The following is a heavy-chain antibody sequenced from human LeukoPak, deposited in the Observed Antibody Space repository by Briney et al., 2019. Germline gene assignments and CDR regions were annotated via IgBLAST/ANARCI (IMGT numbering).Heavy chain of an antibody. J-gene: IGHJ5*02. CDR2: INTNTGNP. CDR3: ARDHGSQRYWFDP. D-gene: IGHD1-26*01. V-gene: IGHV7-4-1*02. Sequence: ASVKVSCKASGYIFTSYAMNWVRQAPGQGLEWMGWINTNTGNPTYAQGFTGRFVFSLDTSASTAYLQISSLKAEDTAVYYRARDHGSQRYWFDPWGQGTLVTVSS. CDR1: GYIFTSYA.